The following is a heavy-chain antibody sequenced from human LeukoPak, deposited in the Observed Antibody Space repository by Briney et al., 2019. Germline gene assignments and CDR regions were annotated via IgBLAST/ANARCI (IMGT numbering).Heavy chain of an antibody. CDR3: ARDPIPNPYCYYGMDV. CDR2: ISSSSSYI. J-gene: IGHJ6*04. Sequence: GGSLRLSCAASGFTFSSYSMNRVRQAPGKGLEWVSSISSSSSYIYYADSVKGRFTISRDNAKNSLYLQMNSLRAEDTAVYYCARDPIPNPYCYYGMDVWGKGTTVTVSS. V-gene: IGHV3-21*01. CDR1: GFTFSSYS.